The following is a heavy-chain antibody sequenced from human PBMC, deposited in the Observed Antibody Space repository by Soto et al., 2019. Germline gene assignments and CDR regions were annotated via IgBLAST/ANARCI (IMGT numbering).Heavy chain of an antibody. CDR1: GVSISTHA. Sequence: PGGSLRLSCVASGVSISTHALTWVRQAPGKGLECVSSFSGRIGDTYSAASVKGRFTIYGDSSKNMVILQMNNLRADDTALYYCARDSSSWPNNFDPWGQVSQDSLCS. V-gene: IGHV3-23*01. D-gene: IGHD1-1*01. CDR2: FSGRIGDT. J-gene: IGHJ5*02. CDR3: ARDSSSWPNNFDP.